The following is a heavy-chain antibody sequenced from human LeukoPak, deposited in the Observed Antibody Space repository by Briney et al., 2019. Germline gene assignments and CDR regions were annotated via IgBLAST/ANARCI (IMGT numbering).Heavy chain of an antibody. CDR3: ARYVVVTAYFDY. CDR1: GGSVTYTNYY. J-gene: IGHJ4*02. CDR2: IYYNGKT. Sequence: SETLSLTCTVSGGSVTYTNYYWGWIRQPPGKGLQWIGVIYYNGKTYYNPSLKSRVTVAVDTSKNQFSLKLSSVTAADTAVYYCARYVVVTAYFDYWGQGTLVTVSS. V-gene: IGHV4-39*01. D-gene: IGHD2-21*02.